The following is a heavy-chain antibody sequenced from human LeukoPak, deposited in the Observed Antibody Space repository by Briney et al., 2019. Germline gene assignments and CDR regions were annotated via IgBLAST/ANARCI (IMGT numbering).Heavy chain of an antibody. CDR3: ARGRGWFGELLPPDY. J-gene: IGHJ4*02. V-gene: IGHV3-13*01. CDR1: GFTFSSYD. Sequence: GGSLRLSCAASGFTFSSYDMHWVRQATGKGLEWVSAIGTAGDTYYPGSVKGRFTISRENAKNSLYLQMNSLRAGDTAVYYCARGRGWFGELLPPDYWGQGTLVTVSS. CDR2: IGTAGDT. D-gene: IGHD3-10*01.